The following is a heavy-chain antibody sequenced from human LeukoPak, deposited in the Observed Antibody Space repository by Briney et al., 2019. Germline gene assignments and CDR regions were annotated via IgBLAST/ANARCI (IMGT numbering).Heavy chain of an antibody. CDR2: ISAYNGNT. CDR3: ARGGGRTGTRENDF. D-gene: IGHD3-16*01. CDR1: GYPFTIYG. J-gene: IGHJ4*02. Sequence: ASVKVSCKASGYPFTIYGFTWVRQAPGQGVEWMGWISAYNGNTNYAQKLQGRVTMTIDTSTSTGYMELRSLRSDDTAVYYCARGGGRTGTRENDFWGQGTLVTVSS. V-gene: IGHV1-18*01.